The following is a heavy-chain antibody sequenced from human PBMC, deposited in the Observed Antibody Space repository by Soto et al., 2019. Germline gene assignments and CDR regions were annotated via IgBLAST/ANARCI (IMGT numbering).Heavy chain of an antibody. CDR3: ARGVLGDFWSGYSLSNWFDP. D-gene: IGHD3-3*01. CDR2: ISAYNGNT. Sequence: ASVKVSCKASGYTFTSYGISWVRQAPGQGLEWMGWISAYNGNTNYAQKLQGRVTMTTDTSTSTAYMELRSLRSDDTAVYYCARGVLGDFWSGYSLSNWFDPWGQGTLVTVSS. V-gene: IGHV1-18*04. CDR1: GYTFTSYG. J-gene: IGHJ5*02.